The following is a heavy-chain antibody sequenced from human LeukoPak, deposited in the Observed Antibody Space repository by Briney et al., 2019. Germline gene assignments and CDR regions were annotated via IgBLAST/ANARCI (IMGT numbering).Heavy chain of an antibody. Sequence: SETLSLTCAVYGGSFSGYYWSWIRQPPGKGLEWIGSIYYSGSTYYNPSLKSRVTISVDTSKNQFSLKLSSVTAADTAVYYCARRITVTTRNWFDPWGQRNLVSVSS. CDR1: GGSFSGYY. D-gene: IGHD4-17*01. V-gene: IGHV4-34*01. CDR2: IYYSGST. J-gene: IGHJ5*02. CDR3: ARRITVTTRNWFDP.